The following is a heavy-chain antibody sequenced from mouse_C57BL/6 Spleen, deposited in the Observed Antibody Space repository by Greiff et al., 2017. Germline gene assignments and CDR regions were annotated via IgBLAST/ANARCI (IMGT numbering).Heavy chain of an antibody. CDR2: IRSKSNNYAT. J-gene: IGHJ4*01. Sequence: EVQLVESGGGLVQPKGSLKLSCAASGFSFNTYAMNWVRQAPGKGLEWVARIRSKSNNYATYYADSVKDRFTISRDDSESMLYLQMNNLKTEDTAMYYCVRQGYYGSSPLYYYAMDYWGQGTSVTVSS. D-gene: IGHD1-1*01. CDR1: GFSFNTYA. CDR3: VRQGYYGSSPLYYYAMDY. V-gene: IGHV10-1*01.